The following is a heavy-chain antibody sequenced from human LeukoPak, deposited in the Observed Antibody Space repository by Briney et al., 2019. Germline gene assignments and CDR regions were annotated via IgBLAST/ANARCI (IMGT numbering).Heavy chain of an antibody. CDR3: ARGRGTSGSNRDFYYYYYMDV. CDR2: IIPIFGTG. CDR1: GGTFSNYA. Sequence: ASVKVSCKASGGTFSNYAISWVRQAPGQGLEWMGGIIPIFGTGNYAQKFQGRVTITADESTSTAYMELSSLRSEDTAVYFCARGRGTSGSNRDFYYYYYMDVWGKGTTVTVSS. V-gene: IGHV1-69*13. D-gene: IGHD2-15*01. J-gene: IGHJ6*03.